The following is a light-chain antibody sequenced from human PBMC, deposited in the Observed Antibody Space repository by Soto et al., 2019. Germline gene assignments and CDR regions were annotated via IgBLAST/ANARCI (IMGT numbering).Light chain of an antibody. CDR2: AAS. CDR3: QQRSNWPPIT. J-gene: IGKJ5*01. CDR1: QSVSSN. Sequence: EIVMTQSPATLSVSPGERATLSCRASQSVSSNLAWYQQKPGQAPRLLIYAASTRATGIPARFSGTGSGTEFTLTISSLEPEDFALYYCQQRSNWPPITFGQGTRLEIK. V-gene: IGKV3-15*01.